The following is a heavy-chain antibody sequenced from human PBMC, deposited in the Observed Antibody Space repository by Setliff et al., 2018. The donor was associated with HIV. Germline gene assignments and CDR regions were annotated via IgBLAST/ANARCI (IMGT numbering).Heavy chain of an antibody. J-gene: IGHJ4*02. CDR1: GGSISTYY. CDR3: ARQERYCTSADCYRYFNY. D-gene: IGHD2-2*02. CDR2: IYTSGST. Sequence: KPSETPSLTCTVSGGSISTYYWTWIRQPPGKGLEWIGYIYTSGSTSYNPSLQSRLTISLDTSKNQFSLKLSSVTAADTAVYYCARQERYCTSADCYRYFNYWGQGTLVTVSS. V-gene: IGHV4-4*09.